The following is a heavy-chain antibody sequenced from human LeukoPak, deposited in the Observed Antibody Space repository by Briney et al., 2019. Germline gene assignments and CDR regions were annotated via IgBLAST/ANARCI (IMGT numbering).Heavy chain of an antibody. CDR1: GFTFSSYW. CDR3: ARDLVVSGNK. CDR2: IKQDGSEK. D-gene: IGHD2-15*01. Sequence: PGGSLRLSCAASGFTFSSYWTSWVRQAPGKGLEWVANIKQDGSEKYYVDSVKGRFTISRDNAKNSLYLQMNSLRAEDTAVYYCARDLVVSGNKWGQGTLVTVSS. J-gene: IGHJ4*02. V-gene: IGHV3-7*01.